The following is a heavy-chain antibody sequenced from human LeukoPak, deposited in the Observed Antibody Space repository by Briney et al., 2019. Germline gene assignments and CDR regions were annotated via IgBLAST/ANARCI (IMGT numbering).Heavy chain of an antibody. CDR3: VKDRSHRANWFDY. J-gene: IGHJ4*02. V-gene: IGHV3-23*01. CDR2: FTGNSGST. D-gene: IGHD1-1*01. CDR1: GFTVSSNY. Sequence: GGSLRLSCAASGFTVSSNYMSWVRQAPGKGLEWVSTFTGNSGSTYYADSVKGRFTISRDNSKNTLSLHMNSLTAEDTAVYYCVKDRSHRANWFDYWGQGTLVTVSS.